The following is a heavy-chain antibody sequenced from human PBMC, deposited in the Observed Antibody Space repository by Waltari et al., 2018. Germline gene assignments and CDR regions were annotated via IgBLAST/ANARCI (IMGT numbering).Heavy chain of an antibody. V-gene: IGHV1-69*12. CDR3: ASHLQDYYDSSGYLYYFDY. CDR1: GGPFSSYA. CDR2: IIPSFGTA. D-gene: IGHD3-22*01. Sequence: QVQLVQSGAEVKKPGSSVKVSCKASGGPFSSYAISWVRQAPGQGLGWMGGIIPSFGTANYAQMLQGRVTSTADESTSTAYMELSSLRSEDTAVYYCASHLQDYYDSSGYLYYFDYWGQGTLVTVSS. J-gene: IGHJ4*02.